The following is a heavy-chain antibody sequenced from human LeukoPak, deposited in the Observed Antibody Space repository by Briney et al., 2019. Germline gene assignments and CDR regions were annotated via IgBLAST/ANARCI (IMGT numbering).Heavy chain of an antibody. CDR1: GFTFSSYD. CDR3: ARGRWGYSSSSFSGNWFDP. D-gene: IGHD6-6*01. CDR2: IGTAGDT. Sequence: GGSLRLSCAASGFTFSSYDMHWVRQATGKGLEWVSAIGTAGDTYYPGSVKGRFTIPRENAKNSLYLQMNSLRAGDTAVYYCARGRWGYSSSSFSGNWFDPWGQGTLVTVSS. V-gene: IGHV3-13*01. J-gene: IGHJ5*02.